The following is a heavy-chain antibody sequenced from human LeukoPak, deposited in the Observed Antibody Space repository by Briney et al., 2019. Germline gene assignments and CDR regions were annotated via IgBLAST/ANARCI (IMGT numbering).Heavy chain of an antibody. V-gene: IGHV3-21*01. Sequence: GGSLRLSCAASGFTFSSYAMSWVRQAPGKGLEWVSSISSSSSYIYYADSVKGRFTISRDNAKNSLYLQMNSLRAEDTAVYYCARVAHSSGWRDAFDIWGQGTMVTVSS. D-gene: IGHD6-19*01. CDR3: ARVAHSSGWRDAFDI. CDR2: ISSSSSYI. CDR1: GFTFSSYA. J-gene: IGHJ3*02.